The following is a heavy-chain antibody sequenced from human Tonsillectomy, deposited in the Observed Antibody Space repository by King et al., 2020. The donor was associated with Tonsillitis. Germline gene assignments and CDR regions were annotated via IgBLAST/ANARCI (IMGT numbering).Heavy chain of an antibody. J-gene: IGHJ4*02. CDR3: ARAIRPPYYFDY. CDR1: GFTFSSYR. Sequence: VQLVESGGGLVKPGESLRLSCAAAGFTFSSYRMNWVRQAPGKGLEWVSSISSSSIYKYYADSVKGRLTISRDNAKNSLSLHMTSLRAEDTAVYYCARAIRPPYYFDYWGQGTLVTVSS. D-gene: IGHD1-14*01. V-gene: IGHV3-21*01. CDR2: ISSSSIYK.